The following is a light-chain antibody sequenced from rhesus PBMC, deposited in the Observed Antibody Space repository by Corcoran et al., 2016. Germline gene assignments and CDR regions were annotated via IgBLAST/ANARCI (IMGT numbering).Light chain of an antibody. CDR3: LQHNSYPLT. J-gene: IGKJ4*01. CDR2: AAS. CDR1: QGISSY. V-gene: IGKV1-28*03. Sequence: DIQMTQSPSSLSASVGDTVTITCRASQGISSYLNWFQQKPGKAPKLLSFAASSLESGVPSRVRGRGSGTDCTLNISSRQPEDFAVYYWLQHNSYPLTGGGGTKVELK.